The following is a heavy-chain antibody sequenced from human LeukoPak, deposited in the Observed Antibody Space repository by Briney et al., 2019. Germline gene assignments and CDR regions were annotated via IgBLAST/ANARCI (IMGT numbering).Heavy chain of an antibody. CDR1: GFTFSTNA. J-gene: IGHJ4*02. CDR3: AKGAPGRDGYNIVAVH. D-gene: IGHD5-24*01. Sequence: GGSLRLSCAASGFTFSTNAMSWVRQAPGKGLEWVSGITGSDIRTYNADSAEGRFTITRDNSKSALYLQMNNLRAEDTAVYYCAKGAPGRDGYNIVAVHWGQGTLVTVSS. V-gene: IGHV3-23*01. CDR2: ITGSDIRT.